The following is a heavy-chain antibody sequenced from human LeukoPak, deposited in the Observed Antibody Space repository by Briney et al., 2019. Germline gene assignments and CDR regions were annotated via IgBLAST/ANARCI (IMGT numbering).Heavy chain of an antibody. J-gene: IGHJ6*03. CDR3: ARGGLDGSSYYSYYMDV. CDR1: GFTFSSYS. Sequence: PGGSLRLSCAASGFTFSSYSMHWVRQAPGKGLEYVSVISSNGGYTYYVNSVKGRITISRDNSKNTLHLQMGSLRAEDMAVYYCARGGLDGSSYYSYYMDVWGKGTTVTISS. CDR2: ISSNGGYT. V-gene: IGHV3-64*01. D-gene: IGHD5-24*01.